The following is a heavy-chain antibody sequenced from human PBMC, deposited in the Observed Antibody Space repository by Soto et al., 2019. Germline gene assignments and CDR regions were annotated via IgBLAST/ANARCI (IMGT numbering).Heavy chain of an antibody. CDR2: IYYSGRT. V-gene: IGHV4-39*07. Sequence: ASETLSLTCIVSGESISSSSYYWGWIRQPPGKGLEWIGSIYYSGRTYYNPSFKSRVTISVDTSKNQFSLKLSSVTAADTAVYYCARARIQLSLNWFDPWGQGTLVTVSS. CDR1: GESISSSSYY. J-gene: IGHJ5*02. CDR3: ARARIQLSLNWFDP. D-gene: IGHD5-18*01.